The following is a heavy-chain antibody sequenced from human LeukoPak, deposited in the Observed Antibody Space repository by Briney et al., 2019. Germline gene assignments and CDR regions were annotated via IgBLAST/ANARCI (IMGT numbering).Heavy chain of an antibody. V-gene: IGHV1-2*06. D-gene: IGHD1-1*01. J-gene: IGHJ6*03. CDR1: GYTFTGYY. Sequence: ASVKVSCKASGYTFTGYYMHWVRQAPGQGLEWVGRINPNSGGTNYAQKFQGRVTMTRDTSISTAYMELSRLRSDDTAVYYCAGDLRLETPTGYYMDVWGKGTTVTVSS. CDR2: INPNSGGT. CDR3: AGDLRLETPTGYYMDV.